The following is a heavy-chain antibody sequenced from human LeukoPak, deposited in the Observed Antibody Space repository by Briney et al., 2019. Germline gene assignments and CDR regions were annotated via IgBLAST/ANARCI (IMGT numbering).Heavy chain of an antibody. CDR1: GFTFSSYS. CDR3: ARDVGSGSYSASDY. V-gene: IGHV3-21*06. J-gene: IGHJ4*02. D-gene: IGHD3-10*01. CDR2: IATSSDYI. Sequence: GGSLRLSCAASGFTFSSYSMNWVRQAPGKGLEWVSSIATSSDYIYYAGSLKGRFTISRDNAKNSLYLHMNSLRPDDTAVYYCARDVGSGSYSASDYWGQGTLVTVSS.